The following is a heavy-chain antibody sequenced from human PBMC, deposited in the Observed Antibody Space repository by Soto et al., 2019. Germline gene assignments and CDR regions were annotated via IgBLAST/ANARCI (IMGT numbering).Heavy chain of an antibody. J-gene: IGHJ6*02. D-gene: IGHD5-18*01. CDR2: IIPIFGTA. CDR3: ASVGYSYGPAYYYYGMDV. CDR1: GGTFSSYA. Sequence: QVQLVQSGAEVKKPGSSVKVSCKASGGTFSSYAISWVRQAPGQGLEWMGGIIPIFGTANYAQKFQGRVTITADKSTSTAYMELSSLRSEDTAVYYCASVGYSYGPAYYYYGMDVWGQGTTVTVSS. V-gene: IGHV1-69*06.